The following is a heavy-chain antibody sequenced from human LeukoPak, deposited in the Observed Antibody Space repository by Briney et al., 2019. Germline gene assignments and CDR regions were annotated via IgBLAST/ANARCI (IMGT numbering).Heavy chain of an antibody. CDR1: GFTFSSYE. Sequence: GGSLRLSCAASGFTFSSYEMNWVRQAPGKGLEWVSYISSSGSTIYYADSVKGRFTISRDNAKNSLYLQMNSLRAEDTAVYYCARDGTPYGDYLFDYWGQGTLVTVSS. CDR2: ISSSGSTI. CDR3: ARDGTPYGDYLFDY. J-gene: IGHJ4*02. D-gene: IGHD4-17*01. V-gene: IGHV3-48*03.